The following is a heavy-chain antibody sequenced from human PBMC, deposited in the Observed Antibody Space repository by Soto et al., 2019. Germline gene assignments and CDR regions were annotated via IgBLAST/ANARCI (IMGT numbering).Heavy chain of an antibody. D-gene: IGHD2-21*02. J-gene: IGHJ6*02. CDR1: GFSLSTIGVG. CDR3: VQSRCGGDCLQSYSSHSYYGLDV. CDR2: IYWDDDK. V-gene: IGHV2-5*02. Sequence: QITLKESGPTLVKPTQTLTLTCTFSGFSLSTIGVGVGWIRQPPGKALEWLALIYWDDDKRYSPSLKSRLTVTKDTSKNQVVLTMTNMEPVDTATYYCVQSRCGGDCLQSYSSHSYYGLDVWGQGTTVTVSS.